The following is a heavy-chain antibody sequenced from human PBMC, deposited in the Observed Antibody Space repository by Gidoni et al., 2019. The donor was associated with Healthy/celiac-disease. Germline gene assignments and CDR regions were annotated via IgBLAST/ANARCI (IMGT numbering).Heavy chain of an antibody. CDR3: ASVPLAGHRGYSYCGYYYGMDV. CDR2: ISGRGGST. J-gene: IGHJ6*02. CDR1: GFNFNRSA. D-gene: IGHD5-18*01. Sequence: EVQLVESGGGLVQPGGSLRLSCTASGFNFNRSAMRWVRQTPGKGLESVSAISGRGGSTYYADSVKGRFTISRDNSKTTLYLQMNSLRAEDTAVYYCASVPLAGHRGYSYCGYYYGMDVWGQGTTVTVSS. V-gene: IGHV3-23*04.